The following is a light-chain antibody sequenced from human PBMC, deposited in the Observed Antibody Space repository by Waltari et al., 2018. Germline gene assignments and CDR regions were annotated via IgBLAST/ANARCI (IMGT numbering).Light chain of an antibody. CDR1: NSDVGHYTL. J-gene: IGLJ1*01. Sequence: QSALTQPASVSGTPGQSITISCTGTNSDVGHYTLVSWYQHHPGEAPKLMIFEVIKRPPGVSNRFSGSKSGNTASLTISGLQAEDEADYYCCSYAGSGTYVFGTGTKVTVL. CDR2: EVI. CDR3: CSYAGSGTYV. V-gene: IGLV2-23*02.